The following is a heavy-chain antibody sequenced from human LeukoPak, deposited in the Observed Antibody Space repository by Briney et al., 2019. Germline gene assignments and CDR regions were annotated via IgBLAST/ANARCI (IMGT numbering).Heavy chain of an antibody. D-gene: IGHD2-2*01. Sequence: SETLSLTCTVSGGSISSYYWSWIRQPAGKGLGWIGRIYTSGSTNYNPSLKSRVTMSVDTSKNQFSLKLSSVTAADTAVYYCARSFVVVPAADYFDYWGQGTLVTVSS. CDR3: ARSFVVVPAADYFDY. CDR1: GGSISSYY. J-gene: IGHJ4*02. V-gene: IGHV4-4*07. CDR2: IYTSGST.